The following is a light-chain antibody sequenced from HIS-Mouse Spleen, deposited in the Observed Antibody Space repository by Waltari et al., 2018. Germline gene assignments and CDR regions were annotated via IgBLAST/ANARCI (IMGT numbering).Light chain of an antibody. CDR1: RSDVGSYHL. V-gene: IGLV2-23*01. CDR3: CSYAGSSTWV. J-gene: IGLJ3*02. CDR2: EGS. Sequence: QSALTQPASVSGSPGQSIPIPCPGTRSDVGSYHLVSWYQQHPGKAPKLMIYEGSKRPSGVSNRFSGSKSGNTASLTISGLQAEDEADYYCCSYAGSSTWVFGGGNKLTVL.